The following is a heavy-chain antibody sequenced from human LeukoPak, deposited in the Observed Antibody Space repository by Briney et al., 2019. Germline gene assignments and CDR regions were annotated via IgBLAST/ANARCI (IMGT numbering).Heavy chain of an antibody. CDR1: GGSLSFYY. CDR3: ARVDSHSSGWYENYYYYYMDV. Sequence: PSETLSLTCGVSGGSLSFYYWSWIRQSPGKGLEWIAEISQNGDSNSNMSLKSRVTISLDKSKNQFSLKLSSVTAADTAVYYCARVDSHSSGWYENYYYYYMDVWGKGTTVTISS. D-gene: IGHD6-19*01. V-gene: IGHV4-34*01. CDR2: ISQNGDS. J-gene: IGHJ6*03.